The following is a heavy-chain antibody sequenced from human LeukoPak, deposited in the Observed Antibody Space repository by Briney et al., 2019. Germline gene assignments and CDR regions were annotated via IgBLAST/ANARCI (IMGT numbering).Heavy chain of an antibody. V-gene: IGHV1-46*01. CDR3: ARGAAFYYMDV. CDR2: INPSGGST. Sequence: ASVKVSCKASGYTFTSYYMHWVRQAPRQGLEWMGIINPSGGSTSYAQKFQGRVTMTRDTSTSTAYMELSSLRSEDTAVYYCARGAAFYYMDVWGKGTTVTVSS. CDR1: GYTFTSYY. D-gene: IGHD6-13*01. J-gene: IGHJ6*03.